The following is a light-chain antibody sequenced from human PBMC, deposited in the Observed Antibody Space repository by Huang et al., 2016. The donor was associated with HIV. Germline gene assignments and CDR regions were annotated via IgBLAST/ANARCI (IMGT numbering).Light chain of an antibody. CDR3: QQRSNWRLT. CDR1: QSVSSY. V-gene: IGKV3-11*01. Sequence: EIVLTQSPATLSLSPGERATLSCRASQSVSSYLAWYQQKPGQAPRLLIYDASNRATGIPARCSGSGSGTDFTLTISSLEPEDLAVYYCQQRSNWRLTFGGGTKVEIK. J-gene: IGKJ4*01. CDR2: DAS.